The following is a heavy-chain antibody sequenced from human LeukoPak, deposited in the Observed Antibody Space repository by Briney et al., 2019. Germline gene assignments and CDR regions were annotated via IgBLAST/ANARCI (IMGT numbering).Heavy chain of an antibody. CDR1: GFTLSSYA. J-gene: IGHJ6*02. Sequence: GGSLRLSCAASGFTLSSYAMTWVRQAPGRGLEWVSSVDGGGGGTYYADSVKGRFTISRDDSKDTLYLQMNSLRAEDTAVYYCARCENGDNFPSPMDVWGQGTTVTVSS. D-gene: IGHD4-17*01. CDR3: ARCENGDNFPSPMDV. V-gene: IGHV3-23*01. CDR2: VDGGGGGT.